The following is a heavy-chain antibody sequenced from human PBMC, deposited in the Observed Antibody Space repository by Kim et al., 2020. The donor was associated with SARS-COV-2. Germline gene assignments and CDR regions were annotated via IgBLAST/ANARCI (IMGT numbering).Heavy chain of an antibody. D-gene: IGHD3-10*01. Sequence: GGSLRLSCAASGFAFSSYVIHWVRQAPGKGLEWVADIWFDGSTKYYAGSVKGRFTISRDDSKNTLYLHMDSLRPEDTAVYYCAKHASSGASFQAKFDYWG. J-gene: IGHJ4*01. V-gene: IGHV3-30*02. CDR1: GFAFSSYV. CDR2: IWFDGSTK. CDR3: AKHASSGASFQAKFDY.